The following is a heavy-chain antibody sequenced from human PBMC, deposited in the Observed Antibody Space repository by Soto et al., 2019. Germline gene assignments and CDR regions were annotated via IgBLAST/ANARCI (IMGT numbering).Heavy chain of an antibody. J-gene: IGHJ6*02. CDR2: IIPILGIA. CDR1: GGTFSSYT. Sequence: QVQLVQSGAEVKKPGSSVKVSCKASGGTFSSYTISWVRQAPGQGLEWMGRIIPILGIANYAQKCQGRVTLTADKSTGTAYMELSSLTSEDTAVYYCASFTSMGMDVWGQGTTVTVSS. D-gene: IGHD3-3*01. V-gene: IGHV1-69*02. CDR3: ASFTSMGMDV.